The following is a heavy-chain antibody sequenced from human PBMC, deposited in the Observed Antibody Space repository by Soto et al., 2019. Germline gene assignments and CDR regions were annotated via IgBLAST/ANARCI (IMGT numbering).Heavy chain of an antibody. CDR2: INHRGST. Sequence: SETLSLTCAVSGGSISSSNWWSWVRQPPGKGLEWIGEINHRGSTNYNSSLKSRVTISVDTPKNQFSLRLTSVTAADTAVYYCARDKITGLFDYWGQGTLVTVSS. D-gene: IGHD2-8*02. V-gene: IGHV4-4*02. CDR3: ARDKITGLFDY. CDR1: GGSISSSNW. J-gene: IGHJ4*02.